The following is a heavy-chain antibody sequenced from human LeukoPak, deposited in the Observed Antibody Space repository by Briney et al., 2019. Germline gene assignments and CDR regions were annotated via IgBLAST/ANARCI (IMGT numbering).Heavy chain of an antibody. V-gene: IGHV3-11*01. CDR2: ISSSGSTI. CDR3: ARDQSYVVDGVDV. Sequence: GGSLRLSCAASGFTFSDYYMSWIRQAPGKGLEWVSYISSSGSTIYYADSVKGRFIISRDNAKNSLYLQMNSLRAEDTAVYYCARDQSYVVDGVDVWGQGTTVTVSS. CDR1: GFTFSDYY. J-gene: IGHJ6*02. D-gene: IGHD3-10*02.